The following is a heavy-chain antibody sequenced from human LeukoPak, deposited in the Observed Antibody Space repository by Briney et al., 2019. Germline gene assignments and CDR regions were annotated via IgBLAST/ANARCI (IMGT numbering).Heavy chain of an antibody. J-gene: IGHJ6*04. CDR1: GFTFSSYS. V-gene: IGHV3-48*04. CDR2: ISGSSTTI. CDR3: AELGITMIGGV. D-gene: IGHD3-10*02. Sequence: GGSLRLSCAASGFTFSSYSMNWVRQAPGKGLEWVSYISGSSTTIYYADSVKGRFTVPRDNAKNSLYLQMNSLRAEDTAVYYCAELGITMIGGVWGKGTTVTISS.